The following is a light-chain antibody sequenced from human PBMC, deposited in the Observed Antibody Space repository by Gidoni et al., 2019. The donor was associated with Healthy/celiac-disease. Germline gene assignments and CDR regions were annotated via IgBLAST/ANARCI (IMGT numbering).Light chain of an antibody. J-gene: IGKJ1*01. CDR3: QQYNSYRT. Sequence: DIQMTQSPSTLAASVGDRVPITCRASQSISSWLAWYQQKPGTAPKLLIYDASSVESGVPSRFSGSGSGTEFTLTISSLQPDDFATYYCQQYNSYRTFGQGTKVEIK. CDR2: DAS. V-gene: IGKV1-5*01. CDR1: QSISSW.